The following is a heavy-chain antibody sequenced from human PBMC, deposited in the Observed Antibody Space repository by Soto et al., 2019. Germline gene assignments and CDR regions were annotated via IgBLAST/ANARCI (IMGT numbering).Heavy chain of an antibody. Sequence: GGSLRLSCAASGFTFSTYGIHWVRQAPGKGLEWVAVISYDGSGKEYGDSVKGRFSISRDNSKNTVYLQMNSLRAEDTALYYCAKSGLQLFYFDYWGRGTLVTVSS. CDR2: ISYDGSGK. CDR1: GFTFSTYG. J-gene: IGHJ4*02. V-gene: IGHV3-30*18. D-gene: IGHD1-7*01. CDR3: AKSGLQLFYFDY.